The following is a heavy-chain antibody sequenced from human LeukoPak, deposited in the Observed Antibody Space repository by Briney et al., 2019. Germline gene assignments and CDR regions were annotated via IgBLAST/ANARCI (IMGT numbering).Heavy chain of an antibody. V-gene: IGHV3-66*01. CDR2: IYSGGST. D-gene: IGHD3-22*01. J-gene: IGHJ3*02. CDR1: GFTVSSNY. Sequence: GGSLRLSCAASGFTVSSNYMSWVRQAPGKGLEWVSVIYSGGSTYYADSVKGRFTISRDNSKNTLYIQMNSLRAEDTAVYYCARATFSYYDSSGYLIWGQGTMVTVSS. CDR3: ARATFSYYDSSGYLI.